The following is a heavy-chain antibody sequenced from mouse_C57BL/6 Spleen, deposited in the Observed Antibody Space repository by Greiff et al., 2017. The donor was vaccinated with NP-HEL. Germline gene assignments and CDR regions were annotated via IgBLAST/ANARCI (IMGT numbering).Heavy chain of an antibody. J-gene: IGHJ2*01. CDR1: GYTFTSYW. CDR2: IYPSDSET. V-gene: IGHV1-61*01. CDR3: ARESSYGRPYFDY. D-gene: IGHD1-2*01. Sequence: QVQLQQPGAELVRPGSSVKLSCKASGYTFTSYWMDWVKQRPGQGLEWIGNIYPSDSETHYNQKFKDKATLTVDKSSSTAYMQLSSLTSEDSAVYYCARESSYGRPYFDYWGQGTTLTVSS.